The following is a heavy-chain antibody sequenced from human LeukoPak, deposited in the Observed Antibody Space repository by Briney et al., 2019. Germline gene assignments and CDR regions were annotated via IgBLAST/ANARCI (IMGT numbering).Heavy chain of an antibody. J-gene: IGHJ4*02. V-gene: IGHV4-31*03. D-gene: IGHD6-19*01. CDR2: IYYNGST. CDR1: GGSISRGGYY. Sequence: SETLSLTCTVPGGSISRGGYYWSWIRQHPGKGLEWIGYIYYNGSTYYTPSLKSRVTISVDTSKNHFSLKLSSVTAADTALYYCARTPVAVAAVDYWGQGTLVTVSS. CDR3: ARTPVAVAAVDY.